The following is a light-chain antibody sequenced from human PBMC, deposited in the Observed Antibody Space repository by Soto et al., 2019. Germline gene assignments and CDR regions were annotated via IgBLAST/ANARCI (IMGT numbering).Light chain of an antibody. V-gene: IGKV1-5*01. CDR2: DAS. CDR1: QTISRW. Sequence: DIQMTQSPSTLSASVGDRVTITCRASQTISRWLAWYQQKPGKAPKLLIYDASTLESGVPSRFSAHGSGTEFTLTTSSLQPDDSATYYCQQYNTYSTFGQGTKVEIK. CDR3: QQYNTYST. J-gene: IGKJ1*01.